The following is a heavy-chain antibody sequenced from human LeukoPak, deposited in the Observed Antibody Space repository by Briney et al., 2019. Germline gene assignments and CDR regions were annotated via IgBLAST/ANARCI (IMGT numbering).Heavy chain of an antibody. J-gene: IGHJ6*03. Sequence: ASVKVSCKASGYTFTSYDINWVRQATGQGLEWVGWMNPNSGNTGYAQKFQGRVTMTRNTSISTAYMELSSLRSEDTAVYYCVILLVVPAANMDVWGKGTTVTVSS. CDR1: GYTFTSYD. V-gene: IGHV1-8*01. CDR2: MNPNSGNT. CDR3: VILLVVPAANMDV. D-gene: IGHD2-2*01.